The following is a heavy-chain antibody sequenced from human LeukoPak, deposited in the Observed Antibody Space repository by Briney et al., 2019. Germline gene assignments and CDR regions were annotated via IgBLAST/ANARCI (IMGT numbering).Heavy chain of an antibody. D-gene: IGHD2-2*01. Sequence: GASVKVSCKASGGTFSSYAISWVRQAPGQGLEWMGGIIPIFGTTNYAQKFQGRVTITTDESTSTAYMELSRLRSEDTAVYYCARSRRLYRVVPADRDAFDIWGQGRMVTVSS. J-gene: IGHJ3*02. CDR2: IIPIFGTT. V-gene: IGHV1-69*05. CDR1: GGTFSSYA. CDR3: ARSRRLYRVVPADRDAFDI.